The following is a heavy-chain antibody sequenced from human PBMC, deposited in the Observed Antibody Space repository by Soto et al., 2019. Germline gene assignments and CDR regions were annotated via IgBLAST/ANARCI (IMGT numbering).Heavy chain of an antibody. D-gene: IGHD2-21*02. CDR1: GGSIGSSHTSTY. CDR2: IYHNGNT. V-gene: IGHV4-61*01. J-gene: IGHJ4*02. Sequence: PSETLSLTCSVSGGSIGSSHTSTYWTWIRQPPGKGLEWIAYIYHNGNTAYNPSLKSRITISVDSSKNQFSLKMNSVTATETAVYYCARLTWNCGRYCYIDSWGPGILVTVSS. CDR3: ARLTWNCGRYCYIDS.